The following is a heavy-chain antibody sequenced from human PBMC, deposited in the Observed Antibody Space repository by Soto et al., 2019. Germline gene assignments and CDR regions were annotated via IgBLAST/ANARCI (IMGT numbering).Heavy chain of an antibody. V-gene: IGHV3-33*01. Sequence: QVQLVESGGGVGQPGRSLRLSCAASGFTFSSYGMHWVRQAPGKGREWVAVIWYDGSNKYYADSVKGRFTISRDNSNNTLYLQMNSLRAEDTAVYYCAREGYSSCWYGGGFDYWGQGTLVTVSS. CDR2: IWYDGSNK. CDR1: GFTFSSYG. J-gene: IGHJ4*02. CDR3: AREGYSSCWYGGGFDY. D-gene: IGHD6-19*01.